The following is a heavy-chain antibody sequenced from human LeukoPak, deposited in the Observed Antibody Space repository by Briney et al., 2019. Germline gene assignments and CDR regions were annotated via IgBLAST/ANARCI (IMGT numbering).Heavy chain of an antibody. J-gene: IGHJ4*02. CDR1: GFTVSSNY. CDR2: IYSGGST. D-gene: IGHD2-15*01. CDR3: ARKAASAFDY. Sequence: GGSLRLSCAASGFTVSSNYMSWVRQAPGKGLEWVSVIYSGGSTYYADSVKGRFTISRDNSKNTLYLQMNSLRAEDTAVCYCARKAASAFDYWGQGTLVTVSS. V-gene: IGHV3-66*02.